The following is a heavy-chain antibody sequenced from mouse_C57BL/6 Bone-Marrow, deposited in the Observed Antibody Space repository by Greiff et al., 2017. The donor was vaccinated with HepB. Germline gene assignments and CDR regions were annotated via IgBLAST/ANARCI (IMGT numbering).Heavy chain of an antibody. CDR2: IRSKSNNYAT. Sequence: DVQLVESGGGLVQPKGSLKLSCAASGFSFNTYAMNWVRQAPGKGLEWVARIRSKSNNYATYYADSVKDRFTISRDDSESMLYLQMNNLKTEDTAMYYCVRDYYGSSWYFDVWGTGTTVTVSS. D-gene: IGHD1-1*01. V-gene: IGHV10-1*01. CDR3: VRDYYGSSWYFDV. J-gene: IGHJ1*03. CDR1: GFSFNTYA.